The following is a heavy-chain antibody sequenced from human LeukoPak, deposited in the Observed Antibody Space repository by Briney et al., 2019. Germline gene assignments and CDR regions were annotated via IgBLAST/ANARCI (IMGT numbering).Heavy chain of an antibody. J-gene: IGHJ5*02. V-gene: IGHV4-39*07. CDR1: GAFINRDTYY. D-gene: IGHD1-26*01. CDR2: IWFDGND. Sequence: SETLSHTCTVSGAFINRDTYYWAWVRQSPGKGLEWIGSIWFDGNDYYNPSHRSRVAMSVDPSKSQFSLRVNSVTAADTGIYYCLRDPLGRYEDWYDAWGQGTLATVSS. CDR3: LRDPLGRYEDWYDA.